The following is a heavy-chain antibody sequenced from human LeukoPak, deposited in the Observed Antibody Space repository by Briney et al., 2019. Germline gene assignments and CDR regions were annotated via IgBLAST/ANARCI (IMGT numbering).Heavy chain of an antibody. J-gene: IGHJ6*03. CDR3: ATSLSGWGTYHYMNV. Sequence: EASVKVSCKASGYTFTGYYMHWVRQAPGQGLEWMGWINPNSGGTNYAQKFQGRVTMTRDTSISTAYMGLSRLRSDDTAVYYCATSLSGWGTYHYMNVWGKGTTVTISS. CDR2: INPNSGGT. CDR1: GYTFTGYY. D-gene: IGHD6-19*01. V-gene: IGHV1-2*02.